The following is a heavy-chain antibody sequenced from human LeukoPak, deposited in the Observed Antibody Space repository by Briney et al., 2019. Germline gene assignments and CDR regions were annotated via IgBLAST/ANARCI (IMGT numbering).Heavy chain of an antibody. Sequence: GGSLRLSCAASGFTFSSYGMHWVRQAPGKGLEWVAVTSYDGSNKDYADSVKGRFTISRDNSKNTLYLQMNSLRDEDTAVYYCPKRADYSGSYHPLDYWGQGTLVTVSS. CDR3: PKRADYSGSYHPLDY. J-gene: IGHJ4*02. D-gene: IGHD1-26*01. CDR1: GFTFSSYG. CDR2: TSYDGSNK. V-gene: IGHV3-30*18.